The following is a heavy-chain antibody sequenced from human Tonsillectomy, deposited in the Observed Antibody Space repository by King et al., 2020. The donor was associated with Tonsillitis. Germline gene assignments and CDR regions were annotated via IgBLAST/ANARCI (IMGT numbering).Heavy chain of an antibody. CDR2: IKEDGSDK. CDR1: GFTFSRYW. J-gene: IGHJ4*02. D-gene: IGHD3-10*01. Sequence: VQLVESGGGLVQPGGSLRLSCAVSGFTFSRYWMSWVRQAPGKGLEWVANIKEDGSDKNYVDSVKGRFTISRENAKNSLFLQMNSLRAEDTAVYYCATEGGRSGSGYWGQGTLVTVSS. CDR3: ATEGGRSGSGY. V-gene: IGHV3-7*01.